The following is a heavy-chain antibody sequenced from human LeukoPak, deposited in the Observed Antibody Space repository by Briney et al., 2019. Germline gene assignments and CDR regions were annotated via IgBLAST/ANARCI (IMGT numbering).Heavy chain of an antibody. CDR3: ARGVAGVYFYYYMDV. CDR2: INPNNGDT. V-gene: IGHV1-2*02. J-gene: IGHJ6*03. D-gene: IGHD1-14*01. Sequence: GASVNVSCKASGYTFTGYYMHWVRQAPGQGLEWMGWINPNNGDTHYAQKFQGTVTMTRDTFISTAYMELSSLRSDDTAVYYCARGVAGVYFYYYMDVWGKGTMITVSS. CDR1: GYTFTGYY.